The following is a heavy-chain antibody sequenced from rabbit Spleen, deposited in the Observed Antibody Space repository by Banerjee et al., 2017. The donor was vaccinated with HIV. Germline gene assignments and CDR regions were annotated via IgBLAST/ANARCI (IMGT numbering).Heavy chain of an antibody. Sequence: QEQLVESGGGLVQPEGSLKLSCTASGFPFSNKAVMCWVRQAPGKGLEWIGYIDPIFGSTYYASWVNGRFTISSHNAQNTLYLQLNSLTAADTATYFCVRDKASISGDYGPFYFNLWGPGTLVTVS. CDR1: GFPFSNKA. D-gene: IGHD1-1*01. CDR3: VRDKASISGDYGPFYFNL. V-gene: IGHV1S47*01. CDR2: IDPIFGST. J-gene: IGHJ4*01.